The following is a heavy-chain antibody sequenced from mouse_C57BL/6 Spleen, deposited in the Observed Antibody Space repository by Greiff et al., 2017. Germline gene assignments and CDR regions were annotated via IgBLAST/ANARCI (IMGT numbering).Heavy chain of an antibody. CDR2: IYPGDGDT. Sequence: LQESGPELVKPGASVKISCKASGYAFSSSWMNWVKQRPGKGLEWIGRIYPGDGDTNYNGKFKGKATLTADKSSSTAYMQLSSLTSEDSAVYFCAGLLRYSYYFDYWGQGTTLTVSS. CDR1: GYAFSSSW. CDR3: AGLLRYSYYFDY. J-gene: IGHJ2*01. V-gene: IGHV1-82*01. D-gene: IGHD1-1*01.